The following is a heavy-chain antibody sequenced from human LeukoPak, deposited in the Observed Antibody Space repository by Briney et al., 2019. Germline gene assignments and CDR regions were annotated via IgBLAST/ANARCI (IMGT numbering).Heavy chain of an antibody. CDR3: ARGLSAAGLGRNFDY. V-gene: IGHV3-48*04. Sequence: GGSLRLSCAASGFNVSNNYMNWVRQAPGKGLEWVSYIRGSSSTMYYADSVKGRFTISRDNARNSLSLQMNSLRVEDTAVYYCARGLSAAGLGRNFDYWGQGTLVTVSS. CDR2: IRGSSSTM. D-gene: IGHD6-13*01. J-gene: IGHJ4*02. CDR1: GFNVSNNY.